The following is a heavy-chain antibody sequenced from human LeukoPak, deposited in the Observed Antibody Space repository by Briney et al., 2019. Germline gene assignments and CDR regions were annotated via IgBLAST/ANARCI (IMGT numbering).Heavy chain of an antibody. CDR2: ISSSSSYI. CDR3: ARVDTRGWLIYGMDV. Sequence: GGSLRLSCAASGFTFSSYSMNWVRQAPGKGLEWVSSISSSSSYIYYADSVKGRFTISRDNSKNTLNLQMSSVRPEDTAVYYCARVDTRGWLIYGMDVWGQGTTVTVSS. V-gene: IGHV3-21*01. J-gene: IGHJ6*02. D-gene: IGHD6-19*01. CDR1: GFTFSSYS.